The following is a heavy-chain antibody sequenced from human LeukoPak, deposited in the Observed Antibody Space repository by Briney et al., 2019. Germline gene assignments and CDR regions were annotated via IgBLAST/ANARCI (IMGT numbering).Heavy chain of an antibody. CDR3: ASSGPMVRGAGDWFDP. Sequence: PSETLSLTCTVSGDSITGYYWGWIRQPPGKGLEWIGNIYYTGNTYYNPSLKSRVTISVDTSKNQFSLKLSSVTAADTAVYYCASSGPMVRGAGDWFDPWGQGTLVTVSS. V-gene: IGHV4-59*01. CDR2: IYYTGNT. CDR1: GDSITGYY. J-gene: IGHJ5*02. D-gene: IGHD3-10*01.